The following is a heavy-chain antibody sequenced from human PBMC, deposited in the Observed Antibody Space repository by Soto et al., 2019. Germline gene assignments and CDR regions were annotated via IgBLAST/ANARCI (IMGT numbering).Heavy chain of an antibody. V-gene: IGHV4-31*03. J-gene: IGHJ5*02. CDR2: IYYSGST. D-gene: IGHD3-3*01. Sequence: PSETLSLTCTVSGGSISSGGYYWSWIRQHPGKGLEWIGYIYYSGSTYYNPSLKSRVTISVDTSKNQFSLKLSSVTAADTAVYYCARDVTYYDFWSGYSWFDPWGQVTLVTVSS. CDR3: ARDVTYYDFWSGYSWFDP. CDR1: GGSISSGGYY.